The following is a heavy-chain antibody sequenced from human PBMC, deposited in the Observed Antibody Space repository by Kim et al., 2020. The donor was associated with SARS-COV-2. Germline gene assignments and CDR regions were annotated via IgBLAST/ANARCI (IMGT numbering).Heavy chain of an antibody. CDR3: ARLHIDYYDSSGYYGADAFDI. J-gene: IGHJ3*02. D-gene: IGHD3-22*01. Sequence: GGSLRLSCAASGFTFSSYEMNWVRQAPGKGLEWVSYISSSGSTIYYADSVKGRFTISRDNAKNSLYLQMNSLRAEDTAVYYCARLHIDYYDSSGYYGADAFDIWGQGTMVTVSS. CDR2: ISSSGSTI. V-gene: IGHV3-48*03. CDR1: GFTFSSYE.